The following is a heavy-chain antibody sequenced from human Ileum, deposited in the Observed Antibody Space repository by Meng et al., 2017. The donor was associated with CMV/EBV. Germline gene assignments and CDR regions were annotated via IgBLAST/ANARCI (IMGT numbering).Heavy chain of an antibody. CDR2: LRTSGTI. J-gene: IGHJ4*02. CDR1: GCSISDYH. V-gene: IGHV4-4*07. D-gene: IGHD3-10*01. Sequence: QLEESGPGHVKPSETLSLPCSVSGCSISDYHWTWIRKSAGKGLQWLGRLRTSGTIDHNPSFKSRVTLSIDTSKNQFSLKLTSVTAADTAVYYCGRAGARGVPVDIWGQGTLVTVSS. CDR3: GRAGARGVPVDI.